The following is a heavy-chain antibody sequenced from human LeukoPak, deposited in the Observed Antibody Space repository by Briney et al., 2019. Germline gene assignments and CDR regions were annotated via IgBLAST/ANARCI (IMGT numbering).Heavy chain of an antibody. V-gene: IGHV3-53*01. CDR1: GFTVSSNY. Sequence: PGGSLRLSCAASGFTVSSNYMSWVRRAPGKGLEWVSSLYSGGSTYYADSVKGRFTISRDNSKNTLYLQMNSLRAEDTAVYYCAREGRDTAGYFDYWGQGTLVTVSS. CDR3: AREGRDTAGYFDY. D-gene: IGHD5-18*01. J-gene: IGHJ4*02. CDR2: LYSGGST.